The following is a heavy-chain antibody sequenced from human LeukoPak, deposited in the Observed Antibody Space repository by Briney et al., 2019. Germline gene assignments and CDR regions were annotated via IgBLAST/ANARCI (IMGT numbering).Heavy chain of an antibody. CDR2: IYHSGST. Sequence: SETLSLTCTVSGYSISSGYYWGWIRQPPGKGLEWIGSIYHSGSTYYNPSLKSRVTISVDTPKNQFSLKLSSVTAADTAVYYCARGEDTAMAPYFDYWGQGTLVTVSS. CDR3: ARGEDTAMAPYFDY. D-gene: IGHD5-18*01. V-gene: IGHV4-38-2*02. CDR1: GYSISSGYY. J-gene: IGHJ4*02.